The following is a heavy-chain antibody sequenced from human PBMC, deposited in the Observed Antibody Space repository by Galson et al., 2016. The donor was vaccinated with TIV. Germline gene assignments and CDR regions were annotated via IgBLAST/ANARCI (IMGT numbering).Heavy chain of an antibody. J-gene: IGHJ4*02. V-gene: IGHV5-51*01. D-gene: IGHD6-19*01. Sequence: QSGAEVKKPGESLKISCKGSGYSFNKYWIGWVRQMPGKGLEWMGIIYPGDSDTRYSPSFQGQVTISADKSISTAYLQWSSLKAADTAIYYCARHGWEVAVSSPFDQWGQGTLVTVSS. CDR3: ARHGWEVAVSSPFDQ. CDR1: GYSFNKYW. CDR2: IYPGDSDT.